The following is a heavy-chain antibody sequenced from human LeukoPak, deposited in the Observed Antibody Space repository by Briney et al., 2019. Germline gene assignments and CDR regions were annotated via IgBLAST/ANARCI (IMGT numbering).Heavy chain of an antibody. CDR1: GFTLSSYA. V-gene: IGHV3-23*01. CDR2: ISGNAGST. Sequence: GGSLRLSCTASGFTLSSYAMSWVRQAPGKGLEWVSLISGNAGSTYYADSVKGRFTISRDITKNTLYLQMNSLRAEDTATYYCATDLLDYWGQGTLVTVSS. J-gene: IGHJ4*02. CDR3: ATDLLDY.